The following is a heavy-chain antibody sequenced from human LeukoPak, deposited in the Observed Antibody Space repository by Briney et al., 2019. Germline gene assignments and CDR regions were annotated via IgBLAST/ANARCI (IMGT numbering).Heavy chain of an antibody. V-gene: IGHV5-51*01. CDR3: ARGLIKGDSRSAFDI. Sequence: GESLKIPCKGSGFSFTNYWIGWVRQMPGKALERMGTIYPGDSDTRYSPSFQGQVTISADKSISTAYLQWSSLKASDSAMYYCARGLIKGDSRSAFDIWGQGTMVTVSS. CDR1: GFSFTNYW. D-gene: IGHD2-21*02. J-gene: IGHJ3*02. CDR2: IYPGDSDT.